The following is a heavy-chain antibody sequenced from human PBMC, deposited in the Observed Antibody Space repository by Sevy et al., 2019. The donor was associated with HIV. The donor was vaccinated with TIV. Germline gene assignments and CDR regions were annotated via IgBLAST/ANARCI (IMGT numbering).Heavy chain of an antibody. CDR1: GFTFSGSA. D-gene: IGHD2-2*01. J-gene: IGHJ6*02. Sequence: GGSLRLSCAASGFTFSGSAMHWVRQASGKGLEWVGRIRSKANSYATAYAASVKGRFTISRDDSKNTAYLQMNSLRAEDTAVYYCAKTINSGGGAVPAANYYYYGMDVWGQGTTVTVSS. CDR3: AKTINSGGGAVPAANYYYYGMDV. V-gene: IGHV3-73*01. CDR2: IRSKANSYAT.